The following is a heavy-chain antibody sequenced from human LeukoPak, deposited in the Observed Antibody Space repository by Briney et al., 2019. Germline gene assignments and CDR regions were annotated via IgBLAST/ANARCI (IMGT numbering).Heavy chain of an antibody. V-gene: IGHV4-59*01. Sequence: SETLSLTCAVYGGSFSGYYWSWIRQPPGKGLEWIGYIYYSGSTNYNPSLKSRVTISVDTSKNQFSLKLSSVTAADTAVYYCARDIAAAGRFDYWGQGTLVTVSS. CDR3: ARDIAAAGRFDY. J-gene: IGHJ4*02. D-gene: IGHD6-13*01. CDR2: IYYSGST. CDR1: GGSFSGYY.